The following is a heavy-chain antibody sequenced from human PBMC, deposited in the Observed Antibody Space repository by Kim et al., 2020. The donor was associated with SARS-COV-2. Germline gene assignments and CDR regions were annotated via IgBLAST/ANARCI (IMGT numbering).Heavy chain of an antibody. V-gene: IGHV3-30*18. J-gene: IGHJ6*01. CDR3: AKDPIEYSSTENYYYYG. CDR2: ISYDGSNK. CDR1: GFTFSSYG. Sequence: GGSLRLSCAASGFTFSSYGMHWVRQAPGKGLEWVAVISYDGSNKYYADSVKGRFTISRDNSKNTLYLQMNSLRAEDTAVYYCAKDPIEYSSTENYYYYG. D-gene: IGHD6-6*01.